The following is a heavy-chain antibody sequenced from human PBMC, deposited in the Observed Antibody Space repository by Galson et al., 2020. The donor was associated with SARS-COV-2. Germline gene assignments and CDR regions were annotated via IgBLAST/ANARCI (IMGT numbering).Heavy chain of an antibody. CDR2: IYPGDSDT. J-gene: IGHJ4*02. D-gene: IGHD2-2*01. CDR3: ASSTSSPFGHFDY. V-gene: IGHV5-51*01. Sequence: GESLKISCKDSGYSFTSYWIGWVRQMPAKGLEWMGIIYPGDSDTRYSPSFQGQVTISADKSISTAYLQWSSLKASDTAMYYCASSTSSPFGHFDYWGQGTLVTVSS. CDR1: GYSFTSYW.